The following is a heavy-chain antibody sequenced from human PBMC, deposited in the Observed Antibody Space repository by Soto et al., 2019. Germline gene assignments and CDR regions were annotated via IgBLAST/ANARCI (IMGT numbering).Heavy chain of an antibody. D-gene: IGHD2-8*01. CDR1: GYTFTSYA. J-gene: IGHJ3*02. CDR3: ARSLTIPTMVYHRRDAFDI. Sequence: ASVKVSCKASGYTFTSYAMHWVRQAPGQRLEWMGRIIASIGKAKYAQKFQGRVTITTDKSTSTAYMELSSLRSEDTAVYYCARSLTIPTMVYHRRDAFDIWGQGTMVTVSS. V-gene: IGHV1-3*01. CDR2: IIASIGKA.